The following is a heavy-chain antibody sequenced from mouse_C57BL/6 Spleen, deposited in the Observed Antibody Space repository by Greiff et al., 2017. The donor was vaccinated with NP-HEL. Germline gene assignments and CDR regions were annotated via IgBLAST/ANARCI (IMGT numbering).Heavy chain of an antibody. CDR3: ARRAYGSLVPFDY. Sequence: VQLQQSGPELVKPGASVKISCKASGYAFSSSWMNWVKQRPGKGLEWIGRIYPGDGDTNYNGKFKGKATLTADKSSSTAYMQLSSLTSEDSAVYFCARRAYGSLVPFDYWGQGTTLTVSS. CDR2: IYPGDGDT. V-gene: IGHV1-82*01. CDR1: GYAFSSSW. D-gene: IGHD1-1*01. J-gene: IGHJ2*01.